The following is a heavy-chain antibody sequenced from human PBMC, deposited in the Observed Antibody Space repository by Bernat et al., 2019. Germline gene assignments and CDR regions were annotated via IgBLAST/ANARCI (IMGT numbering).Heavy chain of an antibody. CDR3: ARDESPDYGDYTSY. V-gene: IGHV3-66*01. CDR1: GFTVSSNY. J-gene: IGHJ4*02. D-gene: IGHD4-17*01. CDR2: IYNGGST. Sequence: EVQLVESGGGLVQPGGSLRLSCAASGFTVSSNYMSWVRQAPGKGLEWVSVIYNGGSTYYADSVKGRFTISRDNSKNTLYLQMNSLRAEDTAVYYCARDESPDYGDYTSYWGQGTLVTVSS.